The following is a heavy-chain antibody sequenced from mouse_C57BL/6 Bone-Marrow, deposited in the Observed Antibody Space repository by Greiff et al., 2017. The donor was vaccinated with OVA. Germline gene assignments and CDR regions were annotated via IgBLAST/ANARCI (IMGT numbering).Heavy chain of an antibody. CDR3: ARGGYGNDFSFAY. J-gene: IGHJ3*01. V-gene: IGHV1-49*01. D-gene: IGHD2-1*01. Sequence: KQSGAELVRPGSSVKLSCKDSYFAFMASAMHWVKQRPGHGLEWIGSFTMYSDATEYSENFKGKATLTANTSSITAYMELSSLTSEDSAVYYCARGGYGNDFSFAYWGQGTLVTVSA. CDR2: FTMYSDAT. CDR1: YFAFMASA.